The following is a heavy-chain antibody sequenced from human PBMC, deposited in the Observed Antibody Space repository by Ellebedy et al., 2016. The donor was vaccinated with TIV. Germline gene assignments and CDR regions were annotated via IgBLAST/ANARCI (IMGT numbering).Heavy chain of an antibody. Sequence: GESLKISCEASGFTFSGYWMAWVRQAPGKGLEWVANIKSDGSERYYADSVKGRFTISRDNAKKSLYLQMDGLRDEDTAVYYCARELTPGCINGPADFWGQGTLLTVSS. V-gene: IGHV3-7*03. J-gene: IGHJ1*01. CDR3: ARELTPGCINGPADF. CDR2: IKSDGSER. CDR1: GFTFSGYW. D-gene: IGHD1-20*01.